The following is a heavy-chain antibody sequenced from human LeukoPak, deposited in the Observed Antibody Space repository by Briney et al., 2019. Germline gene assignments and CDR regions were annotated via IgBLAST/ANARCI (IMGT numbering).Heavy chain of an antibody. D-gene: IGHD3-22*01. CDR1: GFIFSHYW. Sequence: GGSLRLSCEASGFIFSHYWMSWARQAPGKGLEWVSVIYSGGSTYYADSVKGRFTISRDNSKNTLYLQMNSLRAEDTAVYYCARVDDSSGYEYFQHWGQGTLVTVSS. CDR3: ARVDDSSGYEYFQH. CDR2: IYSGGST. J-gene: IGHJ1*01. V-gene: IGHV3-53*01.